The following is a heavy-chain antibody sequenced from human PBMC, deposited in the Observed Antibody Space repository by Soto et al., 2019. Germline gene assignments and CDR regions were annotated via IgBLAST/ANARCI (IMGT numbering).Heavy chain of an antibody. CDR1: GFTFTSFW. CDR3: VRDSGYDILTGYQHFDY. Sequence: GGSLRLSCAASGFTFTSFWMTWVRQAPGKGLEWVAMIKDDGSEKYYVDSVRGRFTISRDHAQNSLYLQMDSLRAEDTAVYFCVRDSGYDILTGYQHFDYWGQGTLVTVSS. D-gene: IGHD3-9*01. CDR2: IKDDGSEK. V-gene: IGHV3-7*03. J-gene: IGHJ4*02.